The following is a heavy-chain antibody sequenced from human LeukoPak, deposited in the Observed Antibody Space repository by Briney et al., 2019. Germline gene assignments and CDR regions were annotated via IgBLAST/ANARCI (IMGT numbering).Heavy chain of an antibody. Sequence: ASVKVSCKASGGTFSSYAISWVRQAPGQGLEWMGRIIPILGIANYAQKFQGRVTITADKSTSTAYMELSSLRSEDTAVYYCVGLVGATKVYYWGQGTLVTVSS. CDR1: GGTFSSYA. J-gene: IGHJ4*02. D-gene: IGHD1-26*01. CDR2: IIPILGIA. V-gene: IGHV1-69*04. CDR3: VGLVGATKVYY.